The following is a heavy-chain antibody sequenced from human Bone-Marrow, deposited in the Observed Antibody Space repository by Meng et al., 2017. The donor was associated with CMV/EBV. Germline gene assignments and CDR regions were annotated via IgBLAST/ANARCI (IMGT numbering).Heavy chain of an antibody. Sequence: SETLSLTCTVSGVSITTNSYYWGWVRQPPGKGLEWIGSVYSSGSVFYNPSLKSRVTISLDSSRNQFSLKLSSMTAADTALYYCATDHDWNYFDPWGQGTLVTVSS. CDR3: ATDHDWNYFDP. J-gene: IGHJ5*02. CDR1: GVSITTNSYY. V-gene: IGHV4-39*07. D-gene: IGHD1-7*01. CDR2: VYSSGSV.